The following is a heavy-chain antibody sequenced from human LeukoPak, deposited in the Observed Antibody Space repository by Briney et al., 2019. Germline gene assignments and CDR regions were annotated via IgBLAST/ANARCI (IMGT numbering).Heavy chain of an antibody. CDR3: ARQDIVVVVAATPWGPFDY. Sequence: PSETLSLTCAVYGGSFSGYYWSWIRQPPGKGLEWIGEINHSGSTNYNPSLKSQVTISVDTSKNQFSLKLSSVTAADTAVYYCARQDIVVVVAATPWGPFDYWGQGTLVTVSS. D-gene: IGHD2-15*01. J-gene: IGHJ4*02. CDR1: GGSFSGYY. CDR2: INHSGST. V-gene: IGHV4-34*01.